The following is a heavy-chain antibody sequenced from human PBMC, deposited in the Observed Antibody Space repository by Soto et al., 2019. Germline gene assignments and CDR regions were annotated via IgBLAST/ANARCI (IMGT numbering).Heavy chain of an antibody. Sequence: QVQLQESGPGLVKPSQTLSLTCTVSGGSISSGSYYWTWIRQHPGKGLEWIGYIYYSGSTYYNPSPRGRLTISVDTSKHQFSLKLSSVTAADTAVYYCARDRDYPYWYFDLWGRGTLVTVSS. D-gene: IGHD4-17*01. CDR1: GGSISSGSYY. V-gene: IGHV4-31*03. J-gene: IGHJ2*01. CDR3: ARDRDYPYWYFDL. CDR2: IYYSGST.